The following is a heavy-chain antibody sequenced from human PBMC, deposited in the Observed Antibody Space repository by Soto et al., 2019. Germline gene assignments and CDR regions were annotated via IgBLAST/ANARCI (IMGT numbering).Heavy chain of an antibody. V-gene: IGHV6-1*01. J-gene: IGHJ4*02. CDR1: GASVSSKIAA. CDR3: ARTASVFDY. Sequence: SQTLSLTCAISGASVSSKIAAWNCIRQSPSRGLEWLGRTYYRSRWYNEYAVSVKSRITINPDTSKNQFSLQLNSVTPEDTAVYYCARTASVFDYWGQGTKVTVSS. CDR2: TYYRSRWYN.